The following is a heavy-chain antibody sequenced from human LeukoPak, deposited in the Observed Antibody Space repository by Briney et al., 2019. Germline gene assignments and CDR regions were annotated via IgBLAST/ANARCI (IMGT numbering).Heavy chain of an antibody. V-gene: IGHV3-30*18. CDR2: ISYDGSNK. Sequence: GRSLRLSCAASGFTFSSYGMHWVRQAPGKGLEWVAVISYDGSNKYYTDSVKGRFTISRDNSKNTLYLQMNSLRAEDTAMYYCAKDIWPSNYYYGMDVWGQGTTVTVSS. J-gene: IGHJ6*02. D-gene: IGHD3-10*01. CDR1: GFTFSSYG. CDR3: AKDIWPSNYYYGMDV.